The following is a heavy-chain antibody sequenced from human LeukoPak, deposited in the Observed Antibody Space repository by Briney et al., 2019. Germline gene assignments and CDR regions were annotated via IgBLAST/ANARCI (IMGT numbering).Heavy chain of an antibody. J-gene: IGHJ4*02. V-gene: IGHV4-30-4*08. CDR3: ARIYYDTLTGYIFDY. CDR2: IYYSGST. D-gene: IGHD3-9*01. Sequence: SETLSLTCTVSGVSISSGDYYWSWIRQPPGKGLEWIGYIYYSGSTHYNPSLKSRVTISVDTSKNQFSLKLSSVTAADTAVYYCARIYYDTLTGYIFDYWGQGTLVTVSS. CDR1: GVSISSGDYY.